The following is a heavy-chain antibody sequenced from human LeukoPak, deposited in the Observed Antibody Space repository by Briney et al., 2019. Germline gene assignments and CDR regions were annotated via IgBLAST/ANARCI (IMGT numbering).Heavy chain of an antibody. CDR3: AREPLDY. CDR1: GFTFSSYS. Sequence: GGSLRLSCAASGFTFSSYSMNWVRQAPGKGLEWVSYISGSSRTIYYADSVQGRFTISRDNAKNSLYLQMSSLRAEDTALYYCAREPLDYWGQGTLVTVSS. CDR2: ISGSSRTI. J-gene: IGHJ4*02. V-gene: IGHV3-48*01.